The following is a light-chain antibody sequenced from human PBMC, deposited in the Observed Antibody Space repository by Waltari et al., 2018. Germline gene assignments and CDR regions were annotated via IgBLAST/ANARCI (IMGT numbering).Light chain of an antibody. CDR2: GAS. CDR1: QSIHDN. V-gene: IGKV3-15*01. Sequence: EIVMTQSPATLSVSQGERATLYCRASQSIHDNLAWYQQKPGQAPRLLIYGASTRATGIPARFRGSGSGAEFTLTFTSLQSEDCAVYYCQQYNVWPPLTFGGGTKVEIK. J-gene: IGKJ4*01. CDR3: QQYNVWPPLT.